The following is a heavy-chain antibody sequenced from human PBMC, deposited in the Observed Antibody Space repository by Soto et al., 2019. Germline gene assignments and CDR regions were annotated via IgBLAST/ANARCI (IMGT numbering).Heavy chain of an antibody. J-gene: IGHJ4*02. D-gene: IGHD5-12*01. CDR3: ASYSGYDLFDY. V-gene: IGHV1-69*02. CDR1: GGTFSSYT. Sequence: QVQLVQSGAEVKKPGSSVKVSCKASGGTFSSYTISWVRQAPGQGLEWMGRIIPILGIANYAQKFQGRVTITADKATSTAYMELSSLRSEDTAVYYCASYSGYDLFDYWGQGTLVTVSS. CDR2: IIPILGIA.